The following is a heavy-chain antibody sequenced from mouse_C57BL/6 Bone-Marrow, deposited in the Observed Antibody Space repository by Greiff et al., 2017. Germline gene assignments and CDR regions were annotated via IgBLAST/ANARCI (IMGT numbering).Heavy chain of an antibody. Sequence: VKLMESGPGILQSSQTLSLTCSFSGFSLSTSGMGVSWIRQPSGKGLEWLAHIYWDDDKRFNPSLKSRRTISKDTSRNQVFLKITSVDTADSATYYCARSTTVVHYLDYWGQGTTLTVSS. D-gene: IGHD1-1*01. V-gene: IGHV8-12*01. J-gene: IGHJ2*01. CDR1: GFSLSTSGMG. CDR2: IYWDDDK. CDR3: ARSTTVVHYLDY.